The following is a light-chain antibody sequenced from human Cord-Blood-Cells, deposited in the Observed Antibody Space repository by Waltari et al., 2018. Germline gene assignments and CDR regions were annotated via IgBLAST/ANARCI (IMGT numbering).Light chain of an antibody. CDR3: QQYDNLPIT. V-gene: IGKV1-33*01. CDR2: DAS. J-gene: IGKJ5*01. CDR1: QDISNY. Sequence: DIQMTQSPSSLSASVGDRVTITCQASQDISNYLNWYQQKPGKAPKLLMYDASNLETGVPSRFSGSGSGTDFTFTISSLQPEDIATYDCQQYDNLPITFGQGTRLEIK.